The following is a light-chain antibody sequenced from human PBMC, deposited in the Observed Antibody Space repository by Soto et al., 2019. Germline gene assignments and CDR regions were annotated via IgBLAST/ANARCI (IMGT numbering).Light chain of an antibody. CDR1: ESVSSTY. V-gene: IGKV3-20*01. J-gene: IGKJ4*01. Sequence: EIVLTQSPGTLSLSPGERATLSCRASESVSSTYLSWHQQRPGRAPRLLIFGSSNRASGIPDRFSGSGSGTDFTLTISRLDPENFAVYYGQRYNRSGLTLGGGTKVDIK. CDR3: QRYNRSGLT. CDR2: GSS.